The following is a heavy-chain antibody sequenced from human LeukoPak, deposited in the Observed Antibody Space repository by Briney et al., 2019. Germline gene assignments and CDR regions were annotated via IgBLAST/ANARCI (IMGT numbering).Heavy chain of an antibody. CDR3: ARGEPHYYYDSSGYYYP. CDR1: GVSISSYY. J-gene: IGHJ5*02. CDR2: IYYSGST. V-gene: IGHV4-59*12. Sequence: PSEALSLTCTVSGVSISSYYWSWIRQPPGKGLEWIGYIYYSGSTNYNPSLKSRVTISVDTSKNQFSLKLSSVTAADTAVYYCARGEPHYYYDSSGYYYPWGQGTLVTVSS. D-gene: IGHD3-22*01.